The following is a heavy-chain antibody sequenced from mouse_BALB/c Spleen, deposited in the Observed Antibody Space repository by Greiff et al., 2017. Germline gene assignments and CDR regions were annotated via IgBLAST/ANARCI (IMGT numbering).Heavy chain of an antibody. J-gene: IGHJ1*01. V-gene: IGHV5-17*02. CDR3: ARNYGNYGWYFDV. Sequence: EVKLVESGGGLVQPGGSRKLSCAASGFTFSSFGMHWVRQAPEKGLEWVAYISSGSSTIYYADTVKGRFTISRDNPKNTLFLQMTSLRSEDTAMYYCARNYGNYGWYFDVWGAGTTVTVSS. CDR2: ISSGSSTI. CDR1: GFTFSSFG. D-gene: IGHD2-1*01.